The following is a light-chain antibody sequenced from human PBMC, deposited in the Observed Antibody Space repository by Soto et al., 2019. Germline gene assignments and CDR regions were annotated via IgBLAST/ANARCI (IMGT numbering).Light chain of an antibody. CDR3: SSYTASNILEV. Sequence: QSVLTQPASVSGSPGQSITISCTGTSSDVGAYDYVSWYQQYPGKAPKFKIYEVTNRPPGVSHRFSGSKSGNTASLTISGLQAEDEADYYCSSYTASNILEVFGTGTKVTV. V-gene: IGLV2-14*01. CDR1: SSDVGAYDY. CDR2: EVT. J-gene: IGLJ1*01.